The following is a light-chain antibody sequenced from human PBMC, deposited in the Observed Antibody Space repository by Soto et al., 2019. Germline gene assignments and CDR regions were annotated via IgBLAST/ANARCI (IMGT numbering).Light chain of an antibody. CDR2: DVN. V-gene: IGLV2-14*01. CDR3: STYTTSSPWV. CDR1: SGDIGAYNF. J-gene: IGLJ1*01. Sequence: QSALTQPASVSGSPGQSITISCTGSSGDIGAYNFVSWYQQHPDKVPKVIIYDVNNRPSGVSNRFSGSKSGNTASLTISGLQAEDEADYYCSTYTTSSPWVFGTGTKVTV.